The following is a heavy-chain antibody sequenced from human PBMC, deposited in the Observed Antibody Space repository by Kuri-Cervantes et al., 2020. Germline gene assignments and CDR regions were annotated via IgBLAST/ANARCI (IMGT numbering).Heavy chain of an antibody. D-gene: IGHD3-22*01. V-gene: IGHV3-9*01. CDR1: GFTFDDYA. CDR3: AKGGPYDSKGNYFDY. Sequence: GGSLRLSCAASGFTFDDYAMHWVRQAPGKGLEWVSGISWNSGSIGYADSVKGRFTISRDNAKNSLYLQMNSLRAEDTAVYYCAKGGPYDSKGNYFDYWGQGTLVTVSS. J-gene: IGHJ4*02. CDR2: ISWNSGSI.